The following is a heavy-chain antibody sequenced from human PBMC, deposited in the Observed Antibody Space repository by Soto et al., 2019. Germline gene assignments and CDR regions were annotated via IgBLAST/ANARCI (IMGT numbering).Heavy chain of an antibody. CDR2: IWYDGSNK. V-gene: IGHV3-33*01. CDR1: GFTFSSYG. Sequence: RRLSCAASGFTFSSYGMHWVRQAPGKGLEWVAVIWYDGSNKYYADSVKGRFTISRDNSKNTLYLQMNSLRAEDTAVYYCAREKPKYCGGDCYTDYWGQGTLVTVSS. D-gene: IGHD2-21*02. J-gene: IGHJ4*02. CDR3: AREKPKYCGGDCYTDY.